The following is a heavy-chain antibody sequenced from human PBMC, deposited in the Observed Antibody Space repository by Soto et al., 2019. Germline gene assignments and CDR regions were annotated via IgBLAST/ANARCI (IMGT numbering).Heavy chain of an antibody. V-gene: IGHV4-34*01. CDR1: GGFVSSGSYY. CDR3: ARVERGTATTVVDAFDI. J-gene: IGHJ3*02. D-gene: IGHD1-1*01. Sequence: QVQLQQWGAGLLKPSATLSLTCAVYGGFVSSGSYYWSWIRQPPGKGLEWIGEMSHSGGTHFTPSLKSRVTISVATSKNQFSLKMSSVTAADTALYYCARVERGTATTVVDAFDIWGPGTMVTVSS. CDR2: MSHSGGT.